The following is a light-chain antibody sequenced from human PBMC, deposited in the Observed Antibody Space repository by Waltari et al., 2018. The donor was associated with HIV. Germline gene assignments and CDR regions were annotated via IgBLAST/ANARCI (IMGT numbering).Light chain of an antibody. J-gene: IGLJ3*02. CDR1: SSDIGGYNY. V-gene: IGLV2-14*01. CDR3: ASYTARSMPWV. CDR2: EVI. Sequence: QSALTQPASVSGSPGQSITISCTGTSSDIGGYNYVSWYQQHPGKPPKVLIYEVIKRPSGLPVLFSGSKSGSTASLTISGLQAEDEADYYCASYTARSMPWVFGGGTKLTVV.